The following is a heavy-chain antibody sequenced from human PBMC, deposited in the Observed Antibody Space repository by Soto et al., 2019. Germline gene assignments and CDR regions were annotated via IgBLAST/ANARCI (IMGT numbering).Heavy chain of an antibody. CDR3: ASDLVRDSEYYGLDF. CDR1: GFPFSNYG. CDR2: IWHDGNNK. V-gene: IGHV3-33*01. J-gene: IGHJ6*02. Sequence: GGSLRLSCAESGFPFSNYGMRWVRQAPGKGLEWVAIIWHDGNNKYYSASVRGRLIISRDNSKNRPYLQMKSLRAEDAAGCQRASDLVRDSEYYGLDFGAQGTWVTVSS. D-gene: IGHD1-26*01.